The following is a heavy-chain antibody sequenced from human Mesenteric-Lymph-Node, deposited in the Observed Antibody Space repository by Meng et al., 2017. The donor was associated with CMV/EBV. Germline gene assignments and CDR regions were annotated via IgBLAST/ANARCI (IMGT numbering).Heavy chain of an antibody. D-gene: IGHD5-12*01. CDR2: IYHSGNT. CDR3: ARIGYDTPERNY. J-gene: IGHJ4*02. Sequence: SETLSLTCTVSGGSISNSNYYWGWIRQPPGKGLEWIGTIYHSGNTYYNSSLKSRVTISVDTSKNQFSLKLNSVIAADTAVYYCARIGYDTPERNYWGQGTLVTVSS. CDR1: GGSISNSNYY. V-gene: IGHV4-39*07.